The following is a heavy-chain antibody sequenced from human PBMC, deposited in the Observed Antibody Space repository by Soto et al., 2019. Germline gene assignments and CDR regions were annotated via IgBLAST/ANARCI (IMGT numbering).Heavy chain of an antibody. D-gene: IGHD5-12*01. CDR2: ILPSFGTA. V-gene: IGHV1-69*01. CDR3: WLPEYYYYGMDD. J-gene: IGHJ6*02. Sequence: QVQLVQSGAEVKKPGSSVKVSCKASGGTLSSYAISWVRQAPGQGLEWMGGILPSFGTANYAQKFQGRVTITADGSTSTAYMELSSLRSEDTAVYYCWLPEYYYYGMDDWGQGTTVTVAS. CDR1: GGTLSSYA.